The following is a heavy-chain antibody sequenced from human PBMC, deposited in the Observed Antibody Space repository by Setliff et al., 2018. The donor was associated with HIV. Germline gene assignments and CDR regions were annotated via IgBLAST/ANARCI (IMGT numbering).Heavy chain of an antibody. J-gene: IGHJ6*03. D-gene: IGHD6-13*01. CDR1: GGSISSSSYY. V-gene: IGHV4-39*01. CDR3: ARSGLYRGYSSRRYYYYMDV. CDR2: IYYSGST. Sequence: SETLSLTCTVSGGSISSSSYYWGWIRQPPGKGLEWIGSIYYSGSTYYNPSLRSRVTISVDTSKNQFSLKLSSVTAADTAVYYCARSGLYRGYSSRRYYYYMDVWGKGTTVTVSS.